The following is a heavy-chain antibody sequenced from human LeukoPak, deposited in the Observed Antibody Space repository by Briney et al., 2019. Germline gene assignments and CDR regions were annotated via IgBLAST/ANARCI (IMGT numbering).Heavy chain of an antibody. Sequence: PGGSLRLSCSASGFTFSTLPMHWVRQAPGKGLEYVSGSSSNGGSTYYADSVKGSFIISRDNSKNTLYLQMSSLRPEDTAVYYCVNQISGWVYWGQGTLVTVSS. CDR1: GFTFSTLP. CDR3: VNQISGWVY. D-gene: IGHD6-19*01. CDR2: SSSNGGST. J-gene: IGHJ4*02. V-gene: IGHV3-64D*06.